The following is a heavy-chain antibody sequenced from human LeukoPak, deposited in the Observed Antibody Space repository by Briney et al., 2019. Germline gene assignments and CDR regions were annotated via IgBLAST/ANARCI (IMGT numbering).Heavy chain of an antibody. Sequence: SVTVSCKASGGTFSSYAISWVRQAPGQGLEWMGRIIPIFGTANYAQKFQGRVTITTAESTSTAYMELSSLRSEDTAVYYCARVETPAVYYDSSPLEYWGQGTLVTVSS. D-gene: IGHD3-22*01. J-gene: IGHJ4*02. CDR1: GGTFSSYA. CDR2: IIPIFGTA. V-gene: IGHV1-69*05. CDR3: ARVETPAVYYDSSPLEY.